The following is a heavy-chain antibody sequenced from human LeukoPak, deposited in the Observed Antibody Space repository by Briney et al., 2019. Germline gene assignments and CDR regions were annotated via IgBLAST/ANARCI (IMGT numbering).Heavy chain of an antibody. Sequence: SETLSLTYAVYGGSFSGYYWSWIRQPPGKGLEWIGEINHSGSTNYNPSLKSRVTISVDTSKNQFSLKLSSVTAADTAVYYCARAGYCSGGSCYQLYYYYYMDVWGKGTTVTVSS. D-gene: IGHD2-15*01. CDR2: INHSGST. CDR1: GGSFSGYY. V-gene: IGHV4-34*01. J-gene: IGHJ6*03. CDR3: ARAGYCSGGSCYQLYYYYYMDV.